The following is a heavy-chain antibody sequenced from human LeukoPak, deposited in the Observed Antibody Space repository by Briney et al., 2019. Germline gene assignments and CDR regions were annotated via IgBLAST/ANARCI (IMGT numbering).Heavy chain of an antibody. CDR3: ARVLRYCSGGNCYSGGLGYMDV. V-gene: IGHV3-48*04. CDR2: ISRRGSTK. D-gene: IGHD2-15*01. CDR1: GFIFSGYS. Sequence: GGSLRLSCAASGFIFSGYSMNWVRQAPGKGLEWVSSISRRGSTKYYADSVKGRFTISRDNAKNSLFLQMNSLRAEDTAVYYCARVLRYCSGGNCYSGGLGYMDVWGKGTTVTISS. J-gene: IGHJ6*03.